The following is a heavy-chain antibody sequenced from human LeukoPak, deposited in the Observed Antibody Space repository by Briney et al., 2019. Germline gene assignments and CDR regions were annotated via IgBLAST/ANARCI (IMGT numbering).Heavy chain of an antibody. CDR1: GFTFSSYA. CDR2: ISGSGGST. CDR3: AKDEMATIAFFDY. J-gene: IGHJ4*02. D-gene: IGHD5-24*01. Sequence: GGYLRLSCAASGFTFSSYAMSWVRQAPGKGLEWVSAISGSGGSTYYADSVKGRFTISRDNSKNTLYLQMNSLRAEDTAVYYCAKDEMATIAFFDYWGQGTLVTVSS. V-gene: IGHV3-23*01.